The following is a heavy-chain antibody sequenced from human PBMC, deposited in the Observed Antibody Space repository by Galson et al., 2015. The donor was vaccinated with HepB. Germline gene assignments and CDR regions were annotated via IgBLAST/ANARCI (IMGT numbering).Heavy chain of an antibody. D-gene: IGHD2-15*01. Sequence: SVKVSCKASGGTFSSYAISWVRQAPGQGLEWMGGIIPIFGTANYAQKFQGRVTITADESTSTAYMELSSLRSEDTAVYYCARAPEILGYCSGGSCPDAFDIWGQGTMVTVSS. CDR2: IIPIFGTA. J-gene: IGHJ3*02. V-gene: IGHV1-69*13. CDR1: GGTFSSYA. CDR3: ARAPEILGYCSGGSCPDAFDI.